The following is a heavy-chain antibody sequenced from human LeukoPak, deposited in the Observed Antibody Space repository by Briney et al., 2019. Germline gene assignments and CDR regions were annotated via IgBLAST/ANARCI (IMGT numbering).Heavy chain of an antibody. CDR1: GFTFRSYA. Sequence: GGSLRLSCAASGFTFRSYAMTWVRQAPGKGLEWVSIIGGSGKTTYYADSVRGRFTISRDNSKDTLYLQMNTLRAEDTAVYYCAKVLGTYGSSGYAWYFDHWGQGILVTVSS. CDR3: AKVLGTYGSSGYAWYFDH. V-gene: IGHV3-23*01. D-gene: IGHD6-13*01. J-gene: IGHJ4*02. CDR2: IGGSGKTT.